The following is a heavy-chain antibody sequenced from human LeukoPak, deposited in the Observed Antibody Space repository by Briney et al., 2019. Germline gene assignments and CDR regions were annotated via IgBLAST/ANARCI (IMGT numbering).Heavy chain of an antibody. V-gene: IGHV4-31*03. CDR3: ARASTVTTPYYYYYYGMDV. D-gene: IGHD4-17*01. CDR2: IYYSGST. CDR1: GGSISSGGYY. J-gene: IGHJ6*02. Sequence: PSQTLSLTCTVSGGSISSGGYYWSWIRQHPGKGLEWIGYIYYSGSTYYNPSLKSRATISVDTSKNQFSLKLSSVTAADTAVYYCARASTVTTPYYYYYYGMDVWGQGTTVTVSS.